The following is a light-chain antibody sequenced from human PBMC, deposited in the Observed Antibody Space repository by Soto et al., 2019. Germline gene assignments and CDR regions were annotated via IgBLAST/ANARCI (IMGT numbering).Light chain of an antibody. CDR1: TSNIGSNY. V-gene: IGLV1-47*02. CDR3: AAWVDSLSAVV. J-gene: IGLJ2*01. CDR2: SND. Sequence: QSVLTQPPSASGTPGQGVTISCSGSTSNIGSNYVYWFQQLPGTAPKLIIYSNDLRPSGVPDRFSGSRSGTSASLAISGLRSEDETDYYCAAWVDSLSAVVFGGGTKVTVL.